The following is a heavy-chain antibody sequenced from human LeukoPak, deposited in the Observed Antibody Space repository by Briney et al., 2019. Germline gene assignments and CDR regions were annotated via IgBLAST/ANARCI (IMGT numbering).Heavy chain of an antibody. CDR3: ARDYDGTCLQ. CDR1: GGSIRGFY. Sequence: SETLSLTCTVSGGSIRGFYWSWIRQPAGKGLEWIGRIYSTGSTNYNPSLKSRVTMSVDTSKNQFSLKLSSVTAADTAVYYCARDYDGTCLQWGQGTLVTVSS. D-gene: IGHD3-3*01. J-gene: IGHJ4*02. CDR2: IYSTGST. V-gene: IGHV4-4*07.